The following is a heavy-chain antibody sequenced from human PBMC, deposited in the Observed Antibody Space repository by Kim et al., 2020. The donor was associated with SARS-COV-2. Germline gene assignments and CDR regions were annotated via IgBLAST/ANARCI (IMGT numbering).Heavy chain of an antibody. CDR1: GFSFSDYA. J-gene: IGHJ6*02. CDR2: ISWNSGSI. V-gene: IGHV3-9*01. D-gene: IGHD3-10*01. Sequence: GGSLRLSCAPSGFSFSDYAMHWVRQAPGKGLEWVSGISWNSGSIGYADSVKGRFTISRDNARNSLYLQMNWLRSEDTALYYCAKDMSFRVRESYYYFGMDVWGQGTTVTVSS. CDR3: AKDMSFRVRESYYYFGMDV.